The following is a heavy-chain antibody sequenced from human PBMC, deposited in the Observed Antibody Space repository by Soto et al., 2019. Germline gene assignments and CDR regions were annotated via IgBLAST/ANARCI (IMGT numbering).Heavy chain of an antibody. D-gene: IGHD7-27*01. CDR1: GFTFSSYG. V-gene: IGHV3-33*01. Sequence: QVQLVESGGGVVQPGRSLRLSCAASGFTFSSYGMHWVRQAPGKGLEWMAVIWYDGNSKDYGDSVRGRFTVSRDNSKNTLYLQMDSLRVEDTAVYYCARDSSSGEGFDFWGQGTLVTVSS. CDR2: IWYDGNSK. J-gene: IGHJ4*02. CDR3: ARDSSSGEGFDF.